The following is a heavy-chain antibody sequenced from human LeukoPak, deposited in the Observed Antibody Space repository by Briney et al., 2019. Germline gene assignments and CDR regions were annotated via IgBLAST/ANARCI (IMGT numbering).Heavy chain of an antibody. J-gene: IGHJ4*02. CDR1: GGSFSGYY. D-gene: IGHD3-9*01. V-gene: IGHV4-34*01. CDR3: ARGAGYLAY. CDR2: INHSGST. Sequence: SETLSLTCAVYGGSFSGYYWSWNRQPPGKGLEWIGEINHSGSTNYNPSLKSRVTISVDTSKNQFSLKLSSVTAADTAVYYCARGAGYLAYWGQGTLVTVSS.